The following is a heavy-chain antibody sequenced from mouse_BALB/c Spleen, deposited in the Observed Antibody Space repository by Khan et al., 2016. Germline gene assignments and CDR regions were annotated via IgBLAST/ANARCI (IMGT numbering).Heavy chain of an antibody. CDR2: INTYTGKP. V-gene: IGHV9-3-1*01. CDR3: VRQDKDVDWAYYLDY. CDR1: GYTFTNYG. Sequence: QIQLVQSGPELKKPGETVKISCKTTGYTFTNYGMNWVKQAPGKGLKWMGWINTYTGKPTYADDFKGRFAFSLETSANTAYLQNNHLKTEETATYFCVRQDKDVDWAYYLDYGGQGTTLTVSS. J-gene: IGHJ2*01. D-gene: IGHD2-13*01.